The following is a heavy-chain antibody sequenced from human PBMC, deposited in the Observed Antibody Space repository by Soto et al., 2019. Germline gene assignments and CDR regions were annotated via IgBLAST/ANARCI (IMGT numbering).Heavy chain of an antibody. D-gene: IGHD3-16*01. J-gene: IGHJ6*03. CDR2: VTVTGDTT. CDR1: GFSFSTSA. Sequence: EVQLLESGGGLVQPGGSLRLSCAASGFSFSTSAMSWVRLAPGKGLEWVSSVTVTGDTTYYADSVKGRFTISKDISKSTLYLQMHSLRAEDTAVYYCARHGYTYPVCYPYYYYVDVWGKGTTITVSS. CDR3: ARHGYTYPVCYPYYYYVDV. V-gene: IGHV3-23*01.